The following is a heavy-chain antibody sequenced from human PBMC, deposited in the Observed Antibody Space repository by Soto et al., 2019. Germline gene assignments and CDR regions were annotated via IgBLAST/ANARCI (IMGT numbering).Heavy chain of an antibody. CDR2: IYHSGST. D-gene: IGHD4-17*01. CDR1: GGSISSGGYS. CDR3: ARPQTTVTPYDY. J-gene: IGHJ4*02. Sequence: SETLSLTCAVSGGSISSGGYSWSWIRQPPGKGLEWIGYIYHSGSTYYNPSLKSRVTISVDRSKNQFSLKLSSVTAADTAVYYCARPQTTVTPYDYWGQGTLVTVSS. V-gene: IGHV4-30-2*01.